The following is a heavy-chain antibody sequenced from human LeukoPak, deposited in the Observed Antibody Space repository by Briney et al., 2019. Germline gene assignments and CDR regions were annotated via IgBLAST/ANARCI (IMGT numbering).Heavy chain of an antibody. CDR2: ISGHNGDT. V-gene: IGHV1-18*01. CDR1: GYTFITYG. J-gene: IGHJ4*02. Sequence: ASVKVSCKASGYTFITYGISWVRQAPGQGLEWLGWISGHNGDTDYAQNLQGRVTMTTDTSTNTAYMELRSLTSDDTAIYYCARDQGYCSSTSCYGVYWGQGTLVTVSS. CDR3: ARDQGYCSSTSCYGVY. D-gene: IGHD2-2*01.